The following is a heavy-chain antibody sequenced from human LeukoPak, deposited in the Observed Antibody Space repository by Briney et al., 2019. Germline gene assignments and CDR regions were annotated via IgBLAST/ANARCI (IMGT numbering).Heavy chain of an antibody. J-gene: IGHJ6*02. CDR2: IKQDGREK. CDR3: GREFGMDV. CDR1: GFTFSSYW. Sequence: PGGSLRLSCAASGFTFSSYWMSWVRPAPGKGRGWVANIKQDGREKNYVDSVKGRFTITRDNAKNSLYLQMNGLRAEDTAVYYCGREFGMDVWGQGTTVTVSS. V-gene: IGHV3-7*01.